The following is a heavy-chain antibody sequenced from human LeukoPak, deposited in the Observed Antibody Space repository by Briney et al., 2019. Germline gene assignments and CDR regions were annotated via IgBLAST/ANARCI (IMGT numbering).Heavy chain of an antibody. J-gene: IGHJ1*01. V-gene: IGHV1-24*01. CDR1: GFTFSSYG. CDR2: FDPEDGET. D-gene: IGHD3-22*01. Sequence: GGSLRLSCAASGFTFSSYGMHWVRQAPGKGLEWMGGFDPEDGETIYAQKFQGRVTMTEDTSTDTAYMELSSLRSEDTAVYYCATEIVRGYYYDSSGPRQKYFQHWGQGTLVTVSS. CDR3: ATEIVRGYYYDSSGPRQKYFQH.